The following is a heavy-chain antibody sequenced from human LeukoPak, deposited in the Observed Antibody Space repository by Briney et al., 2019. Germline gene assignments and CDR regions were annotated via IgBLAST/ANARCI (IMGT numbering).Heavy chain of an antibody. CDR3: ASVARQQDGFNYMDV. Sequence: ASVKVSCKASGYTFTGYYMHWVRQAPGQGLEWMGWINPNSGGTNYAQKLQGRVTMTRDTSISTAYMELSRLRSDDTAVYYCASVARQQDGFNYMDVWGKGTTVTISS. J-gene: IGHJ6*03. D-gene: IGHD5-12*01. V-gene: IGHV1-2*02. CDR2: INPNSGGT. CDR1: GYTFTGYY.